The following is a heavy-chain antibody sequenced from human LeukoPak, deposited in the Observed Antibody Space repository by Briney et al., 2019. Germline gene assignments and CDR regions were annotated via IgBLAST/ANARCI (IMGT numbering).Heavy chain of an antibody. CDR3: ARDHSGWGYMDV. CDR2: IYYSGST. V-gene: IGHV4-39*07. D-gene: IGHD6-19*01. J-gene: IGHJ6*03. CDR1: GGSISSSSYY. Sequence: TSETLSLTCTVSGGSISSSSYYWGWIRQPPGKGLEWIGSIYYSGSTYYNPSLKSRVTISVDTSKNQFSLKLSSVTAADTAVYYCARDHSGWGYMDVWGKGTTVTVSS.